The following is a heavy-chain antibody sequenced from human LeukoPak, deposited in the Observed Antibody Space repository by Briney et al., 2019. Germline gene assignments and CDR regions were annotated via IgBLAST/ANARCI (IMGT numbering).Heavy chain of an antibody. V-gene: IGHV3-9*01. Sequence: GRSLRLSCAASGFTFDDYAMHWVRQAPGKGLEWVSGISWNSGSIGYADPVKGRFTISRDNAKNSLYLQMNSLRAEDTALYYCAKEHYWGQGTLVTVSS. J-gene: IGHJ4*02. CDR2: ISWNSGSI. CDR3: AKEHY. CDR1: GFTFDDYA.